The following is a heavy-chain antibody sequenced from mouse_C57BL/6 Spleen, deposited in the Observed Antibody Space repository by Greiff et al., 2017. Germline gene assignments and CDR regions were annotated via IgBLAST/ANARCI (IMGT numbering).Heavy chain of an antibody. CDR2: IYPGDGDT. CDR1: GYAFSSYW. J-gene: IGHJ1*03. CDR3: ARWGTTVEDWYFDG. D-gene: IGHD1-1*01. V-gene: IGHV1-80*01. Sequence: VQLQQSGAELVKPGASVKISCKASGYAFSSYWMNWVKQRPGKGLEWIGQIYPGDGDTNYNGTFKGKATVTADKTSSTAYMQLSSLTSEDSAVYFGARWGTTVEDWYFDGWGTGTTVTVSS.